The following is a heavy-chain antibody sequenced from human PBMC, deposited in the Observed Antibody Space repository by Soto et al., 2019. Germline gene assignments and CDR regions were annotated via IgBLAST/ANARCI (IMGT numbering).Heavy chain of an antibody. J-gene: IGHJ4*02. CDR2: ISGSSDST. V-gene: IGHV3-23*01. CDR1: GFTFSVYA. D-gene: IGHD3-10*01. CDR3: AKALYGGFTY. Sequence: EVRLLESGGGLVQPGGSLRLSCAASGFTFSVYAMSWVRQAPGKGLEWVSGISGSSDSTHYADSVKGRFTVSRDNSKSMLYLQTNSLRAKDTAIYYCAKALYGGFTYWGQGTLVTVSS.